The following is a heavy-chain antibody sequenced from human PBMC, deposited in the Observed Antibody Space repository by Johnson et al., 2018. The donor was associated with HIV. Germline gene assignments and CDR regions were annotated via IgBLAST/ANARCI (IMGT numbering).Heavy chain of an antibody. D-gene: IGHD5-24*01. J-gene: IGHJ3*02. CDR1: GFTFSNAW. CDR2: IKSKTDGGTT. CDR3: AREWLYGFDI. Sequence: VHLVESGGGLVKPGGSLRLSCAASGFTFSNAWMSWVRQAPGKGLAWVGRIKSKTDGGTTDYAAPVKGRFTISRDNSKNTLYLQMNRLRAEDTAVYYCAREWLYGFDIWGQGTMVTVSS. V-gene: IGHV3-15*01.